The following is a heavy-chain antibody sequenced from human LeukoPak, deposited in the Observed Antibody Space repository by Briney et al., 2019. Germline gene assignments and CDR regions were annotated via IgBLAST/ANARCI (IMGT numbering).Heavy chain of an antibody. CDR2: INSDASST. D-gene: IGHD2-8*01. V-gene: IGHV3-74*01. Sequence: GGSLRLSCAASGFTFSSYAMSWVRQAPGKGLVWVSRINSDASSTSYADSVKGRFTISIDNAKNTLYLQMNSLRAEDTAVYYCVRQRYCSNGVCYPLEYWGQGTLVTVSS. J-gene: IGHJ4*02. CDR1: GFTFSSYA. CDR3: VRQRYCSNGVCYPLEY.